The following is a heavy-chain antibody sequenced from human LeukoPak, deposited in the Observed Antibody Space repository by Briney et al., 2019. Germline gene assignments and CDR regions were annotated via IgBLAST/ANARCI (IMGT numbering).Heavy chain of an antibody. CDR3: ARGRISFV. D-gene: IGHD2-15*01. CDR2: IKEDGSEK. Sequence: GGSLRLSCAASGFTSSSYWMSWVRQAPGKGLVCVANIKEDGSEKYYVDSVKGRFTISRDNAKNSLYLQMNSLRVEDTAVYYCARGRISFVWGQGTLVTVSS. V-gene: IGHV3-7*01. CDR1: GFTSSSYW. J-gene: IGHJ4*02.